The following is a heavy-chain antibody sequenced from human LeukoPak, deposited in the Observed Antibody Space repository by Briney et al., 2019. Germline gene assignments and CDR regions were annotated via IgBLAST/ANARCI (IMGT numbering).Heavy chain of an antibody. CDR2: ISNSDNST. CDR3: AKDRGIAVALPGWFDP. D-gene: IGHD6-19*01. J-gene: IGHJ5*02. V-gene: IGHV3-23*01. CDR1: GFSFSIHD. Sequence: GGSLRLSCAASGFSFSIHDMTWVRQAPGKGLEWVSTISNSDNSTYYADSVKGRFTFSRDNSKNTLYMQMNSLRAEDTAVYYCAKDRGIAVALPGWFDPWGQGTLVTVSS.